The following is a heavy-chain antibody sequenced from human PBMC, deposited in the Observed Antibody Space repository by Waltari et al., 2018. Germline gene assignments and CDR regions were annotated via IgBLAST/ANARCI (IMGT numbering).Heavy chain of an antibody. CDR3: ARDGGGGDDALDI. CDR2: IKQDGSEK. CDR1: GFTFSTYW. J-gene: IGHJ3*02. V-gene: IGHV3-7*01. D-gene: IGHD2-21*02. Sequence: EVQLVESGGGLVQPGGSLRLSCAASGFTFSTYWMSWVRPAPGKGLEWVANIKQDGSEKHYVDSVKGRFTISRDNAKNSLYLQVNGLRAEDTAVYYCARDGGGGDDALDIWGQGTMVTVSS.